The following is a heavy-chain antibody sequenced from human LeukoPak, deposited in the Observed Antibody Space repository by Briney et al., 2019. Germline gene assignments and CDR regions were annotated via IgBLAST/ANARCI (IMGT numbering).Heavy chain of an antibody. J-gene: IGHJ4*02. CDR1: GYTLTELS. V-gene: IGHV1-24*01. D-gene: IGHD3-22*01. CDR3: ATAKRSYYDSSGYYYDY. Sequence: ASVKVSCKVSGYTLTELSMHWVRQAPGKGLEWMGGFDPEDGETTYAQMFQGRVTMTEDTSTDTAYMELSSLRSEDKAVYYCATAKRSYYDSSGYYYDYWGQGTLVTVSS. CDR2: FDPEDGET.